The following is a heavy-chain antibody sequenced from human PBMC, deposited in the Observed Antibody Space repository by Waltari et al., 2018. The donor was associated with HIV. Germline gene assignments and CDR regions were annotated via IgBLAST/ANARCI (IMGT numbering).Heavy chain of an antibody. V-gene: IGHV4-4*02. CDR3: ARGRSVLLGLYLGGGYFDY. CDR1: GGSISSSNW. D-gene: IGHD2-8*01. CDR2: IYHSGST. J-gene: IGHJ4*02. Sequence: QVQLQESGPGLVKPSGTLSLTCAVSGGSISSSNWWSWVRQPPGKGLEWIGEIYHSGSTNYNPSLKSRVTISVDKSKNQFSLKLSSVTAADTAVYYCARGRSVLLGLYLGGGYFDYWGQGTLVTVSS.